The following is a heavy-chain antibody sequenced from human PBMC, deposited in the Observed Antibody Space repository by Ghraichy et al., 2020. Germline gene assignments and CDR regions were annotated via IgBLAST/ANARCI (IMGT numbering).Heavy chain of an antibody. J-gene: IGHJ6*03. CDR2: IYHSGST. CDR1: GGSISSSNW. Sequence: ETLSLTCAVSGGSISSSNWWSWVRQPPGKGLEWIGEIYHSGSTNYNPSLKSRVTISVDKSKNQFSLKLSSVTAADTAVYYCARVWIFGVVIFPDYYYYMDVWGKGTTVTVSS. V-gene: IGHV4-4*02. D-gene: IGHD3-3*01. CDR3: ARVWIFGVVIFPDYYYYMDV.